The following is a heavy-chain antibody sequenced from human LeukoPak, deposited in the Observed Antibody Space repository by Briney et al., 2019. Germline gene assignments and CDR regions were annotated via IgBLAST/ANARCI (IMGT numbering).Heavy chain of an antibody. J-gene: IGHJ6*02. CDR1: GGSISSSFYY. D-gene: IGHD6-19*01. CDR2: IYHSGST. V-gene: IGHV4-39*01. Sequence: PSETLSLTCTVSGGSISSSFYYWGWIRQPPGKGLEWIGSIYHSGSTYYNPSLKSRVTISVDTSRNQFSLNLSSVTAADTAVYYCARIQALYSSGWYSVYYGMDVWGQGTTVTVSS. CDR3: ARIQALYSSGWYSVYYGMDV.